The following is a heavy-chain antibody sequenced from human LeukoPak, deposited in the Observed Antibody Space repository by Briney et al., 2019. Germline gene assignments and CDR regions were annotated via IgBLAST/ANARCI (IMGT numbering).Heavy chain of an antibody. CDR1: GGSFSGYY. Sequence: SETLSLTCAVYGGSFSGYYWSWIRQPPGKGLEWIGEINHSGSTNYNPSLKSRVTISVDTSKNQFSLKLSSVTAADTAVYYCAMKYYYDSSGGYYFVYWGQGTLVTVSS. D-gene: IGHD3-22*01. CDR3: AMKYYYDSSGGYYFVY. CDR2: INHSGST. V-gene: IGHV4-34*01. J-gene: IGHJ4*02.